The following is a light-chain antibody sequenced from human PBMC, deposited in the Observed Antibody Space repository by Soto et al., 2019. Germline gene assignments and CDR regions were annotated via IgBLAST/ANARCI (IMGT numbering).Light chain of an antibody. J-gene: IGKJ5*01. CDR2: GAS. Sequence: EIVMTQSPATLSVSPGERATLSCRASQSVSSNLAWYQQKPGQAPRLLIYGASSRATGIPDRFSGSGSGTDFTLTLSRLEPEDFAVYYCQQYGSSPPTWTFGQGTRLEIK. CDR3: QQYGSSPPTWT. CDR1: QSVSSN. V-gene: IGKV3-20*01.